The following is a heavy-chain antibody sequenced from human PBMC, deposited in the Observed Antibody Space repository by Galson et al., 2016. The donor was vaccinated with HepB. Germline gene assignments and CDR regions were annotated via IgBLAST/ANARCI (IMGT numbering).Heavy chain of an antibody. J-gene: IGHJ4*02. CDR1: EFRFSTFA. D-gene: IGHD1-26*01. V-gene: IGHV3-23*01. Sequence: SLRLSCAASEFRFSTFAMNWVRQTPAKGLEWVSGITDNGAYTNYADSVKGRFIISRDKTKNTLFLQMNSLRVEDTAVYYCAGGAGWESEYWGQGTLVTVSS. CDR2: ITDNGAYT. CDR3: AGGAGWESEY.